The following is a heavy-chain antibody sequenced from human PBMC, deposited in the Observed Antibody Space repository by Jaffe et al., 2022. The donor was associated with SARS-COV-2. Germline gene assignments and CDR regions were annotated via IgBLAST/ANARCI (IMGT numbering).Heavy chain of an antibody. D-gene: IGHD3-9*01. CDR3: ARGPPATYDILTGFVP. Sequence: QVQLQESGPGLVKPSQTLSLTCTVSGGSISSGGYYWSWIRQHPGKGLEWIGYIYYSGSTYYNPSLKSRVTISVDTSKNQFSLKLSSVTAADTAVYYCARGPPATYDILTGFVPWGQGTLVTVSS. J-gene: IGHJ5*02. V-gene: IGHV4-31*03. CDR2: IYYSGST. CDR1: GGSISSGGYY.